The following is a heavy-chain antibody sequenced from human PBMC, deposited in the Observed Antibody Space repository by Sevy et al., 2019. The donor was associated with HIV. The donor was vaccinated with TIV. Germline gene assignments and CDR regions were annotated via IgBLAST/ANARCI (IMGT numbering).Heavy chain of an antibody. CDR3: ARGGDIVVVPAVWGYMDV. CDR1: GFTFSSYD. CDR2: IGTAGDT. D-gene: IGHD2-2*01. Sequence: GGSLRLSCAASGFTFSSYDMHWVRQATGKGLEWVSTIGTAGDTYFPGSVKGRFTISRENAKNSLYLQMNSLRAGDTGVYYCARGGDIVVVPAVWGYMDVWGKGTTVTVSS. V-gene: IGHV3-13*01. J-gene: IGHJ6*03.